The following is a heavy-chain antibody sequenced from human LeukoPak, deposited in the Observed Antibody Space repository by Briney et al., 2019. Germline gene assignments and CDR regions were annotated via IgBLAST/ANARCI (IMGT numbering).Heavy chain of an antibody. D-gene: IGHD6-13*01. J-gene: IGHJ4*02. V-gene: IGHV4-39*07. CDR3: ARGGRDNQESSSWYYFDY. CDR2: IYYSGST. Sequence: SETLSLTCTVSGGSISSSSYYWGWIRQPPGKGLEWIGSIYYSGSTYYNPSLKSRVTISVDTSKNQFSLKLSSVTAADTAVYYCARGGRDNQESSSWYYFDYWGQGTLVTVSS. CDR1: GGSISSSSYY.